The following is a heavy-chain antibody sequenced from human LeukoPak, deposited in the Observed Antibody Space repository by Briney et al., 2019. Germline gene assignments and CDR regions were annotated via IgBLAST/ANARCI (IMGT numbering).Heavy chain of an antibody. Sequence: SETLSLTCTVSGGSISGYYWSWIRQPPGKGLEWIGYIYYSGSTNYNPSLKSRVTISVDTSKNQFSLKLSSVTAADTAVYYCARENGITIFGVAQYYFDYWGQGTLVTVSS. D-gene: IGHD3-3*01. V-gene: IGHV4-59*01. CDR1: GGSISGYY. CDR2: IYYSGST. CDR3: ARENGITIFGVAQYYFDY. J-gene: IGHJ4*02.